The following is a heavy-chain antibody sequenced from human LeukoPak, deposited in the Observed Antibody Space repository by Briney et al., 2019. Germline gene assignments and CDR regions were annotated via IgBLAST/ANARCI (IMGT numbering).Heavy chain of an antibody. CDR2: ISYDGSNK. D-gene: IGHD5-24*01. CDR1: GFTFSSYA. J-gene: IGHJ3*02. CDR3: AREKGRWLQFHGAFDI. Sequence: PGGSLRLSCAASGFTFSSYAMHWVRQAPGKGLEWVAVISYDGSNKYYADSVKGRFTISRDNSKNTLYLQMNSLRAEDAAVYYCAREKGRWLQFHGAFDIWGQGTMVTVSS. V-gene: IGHV3-30-3*01.